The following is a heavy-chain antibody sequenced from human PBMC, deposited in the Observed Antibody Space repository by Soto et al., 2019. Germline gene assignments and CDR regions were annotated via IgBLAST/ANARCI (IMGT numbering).Heavy chain of an antibody. V-gene: IGHV3-30*18. J-gene: IGHJ6*02. CDR3: AKDQLRGVRGVITYYYGMDV. CDR2: ISYDGSNK. Sequence: QVQLVESGGGVVQPGRSLRLSYAASGFTFSSYGMHWVRQAPGKGLEWVAVISYDGSNKYYADSVKGRFTISRDNSKNTLYLQMNSLRAEDTAVYYCAKDQLRGVRGVITYYYGMDVWGQGTTVTVSS. CDR1: GFTFSSYG. D-gene: IGHD3-10*01.